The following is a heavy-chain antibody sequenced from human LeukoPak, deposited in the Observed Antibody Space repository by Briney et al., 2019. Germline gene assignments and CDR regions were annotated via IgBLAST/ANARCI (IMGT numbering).Heavy chain of an antibody. CDR1: GFTFSSYG. CDR3: ARAALSAAGAFDY. CDR2: ISYDGSNK. J-gene: IGHJ4*02. D-gene: IGHD6-13*01. V-gene: IGHV3-30*03. Sequence: GGSLRLSCAASGFTFSSYGMHWVRQAPGKGLEWVAVISYDGSNKYYADSVKGRFTISRDNSKNTLYLQMNSLRAEDTAVYYCARAALSAAGAFDYWGQGTLVTVSS.